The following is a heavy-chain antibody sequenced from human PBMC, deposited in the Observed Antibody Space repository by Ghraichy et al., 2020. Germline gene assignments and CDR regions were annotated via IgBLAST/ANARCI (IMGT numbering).Heavy chain of an antibody. Sequence: SETLSLTCNVSGGSINSYYWGWIRQPPGKGLECIGYVYYDGSTYYNPSLKSRVTISVDTSKNQFSLRLRSVTARDTAVYYCARKGYGGGYFDNWGQGTLVTVSS. V-gene: IGHV4-59*01. CDR1: GGSINSYY. CDR2: VYYDGST. D-gene: IGHD5-18*01. J-gene: IGHJ4*02. CDR3: ARKGYGGGYFDN.